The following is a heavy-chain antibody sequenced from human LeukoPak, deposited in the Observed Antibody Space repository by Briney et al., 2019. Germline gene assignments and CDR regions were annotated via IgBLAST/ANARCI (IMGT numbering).Heavy chain of an antibody. CDR1: GYTFSNYA. D-gene: IGHD3/OR15-3a*01. Sequence: GASVKVSCKASGYTFSNYAIHWVRQAPGQRFEWMGWINAGNGHTKYSQNFQGGVTITRDSSASTAYMELSSLTSEDTAVYYCARGTWSARTVDYYLDYWGQGTLVTVSS. V-gene: IGHV1-3*01. J-gene: IGHJ4*02. CDR2: INAGNGHT. CDR3: ARGTWSARTVDYYLDY.